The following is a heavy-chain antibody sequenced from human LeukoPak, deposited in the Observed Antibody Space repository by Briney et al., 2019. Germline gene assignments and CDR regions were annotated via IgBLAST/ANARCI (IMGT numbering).Heavy chain of an antibody. Sequence: GGSLRLSCAASGFTFSSYAMSWVRQAPGKGLEWVSSISSSSSYIYYADSVKGRFTISRDNAKNSLYLQMNSLRAEDTAVYYCAKDSPEYLYGDYAYWGQGTLVTVSS. D-gene: IGHD4-17*01. V-gene: IGHV3-21*01. CDR3: AKDSPEYLYGDYAY. J-gene: IGHJ4*02. CDR1: GFTFSSYA. CDR2: ISSSSSYI.